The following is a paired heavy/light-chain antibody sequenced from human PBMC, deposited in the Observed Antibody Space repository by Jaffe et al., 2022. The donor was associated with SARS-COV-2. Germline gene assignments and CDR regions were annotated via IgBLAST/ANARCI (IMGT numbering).Light chain of an antibody. Sequence: QSALTQPASVSGSPGQSITVSCTGTSSDVGSYNLVSWYQQHPGKAPKLVISETDKRPSGVSTRFSGSKSGNTASLTISGLQAEDEADYYCCSYAGTITFGIFGGGTRLTVL. J-gene: IGLJ2*01. CDR2: ETD. V-gene: IGLV2-23*02. CDR3: CSYAGTITFGI. CDR1: SSDVGSYNL.
Heavy chain of an antibody. CDR3: ARHLWTYKWYFDL. V-gene: IGHV4-39*01. D-gene: IGHD3-3*01. J-gene: IGHJ2*01. CDR1: GGSISGSSDC. CDR2: VYTSGAT. Sequence: QLQLQESGPGLVKPSETLSLTCTVSGGSISGSSDCWGWVRQPPGKGLEWIGSVYTSGATHYTPSLKSRVTISVDTSKSQFALKLSSVTAADTAVYYCARHLWTYKWYFDLWGRGTLVTVSS.